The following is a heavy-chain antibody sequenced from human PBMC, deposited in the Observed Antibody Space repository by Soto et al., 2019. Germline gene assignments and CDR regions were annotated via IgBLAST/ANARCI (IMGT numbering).Heavy chain of an antibody. Sequence: QVQLVQSGAEVKKPGSSVKVSCKASGGTFSSYAISWVRQAPGQGLEWMGGIIPIFCTANYAQKFQGRVTSTADKSTSTAYMELSSLRSEDTAVYYCAREDGATTLPGYRNYFDYWGQGPLVTVSS. CDR3: AREDGATTLPGYRNYFDY. D-gene: IGHD1-26*01. J-gene: IGHJ4*02. V-gene: IGHV1-69*06. CDR2: IIPIFCTA. CDR1: GGTFSSYA.